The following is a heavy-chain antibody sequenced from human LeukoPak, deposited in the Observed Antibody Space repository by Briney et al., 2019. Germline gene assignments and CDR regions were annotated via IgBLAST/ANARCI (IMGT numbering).Heavy chain of an antibody. CDR2: INHSGST. J-gene: IGHJ4*02. D-gene: IGHD2-21*01. CDR1: GGSFSGYY. CDR3: ARVGYSRPGCLDY. V-gene: IGHV4-34*01. Sequence: SETLSLTCAVYGGSFSGYYWSWIRQPPGKGLEWIGEINHSGSTNYNPSLKSRVTISEDTSKNQFPLKLSSVTAADTAVYYCARVGYSRPGCLDYWGQGTLVTVSS.